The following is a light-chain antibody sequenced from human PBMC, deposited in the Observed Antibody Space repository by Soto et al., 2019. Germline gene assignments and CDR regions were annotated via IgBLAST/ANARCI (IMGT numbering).Light chain of an antibody. CDR1: QSISNW. Sequence: DIQMTQSPSTLSACVGDRVTITDGASQSISNWVAWYQLKSGKAPNLLIYKASTLETGVPSRFSGSGSGTEFTLTISTLQPDDFATYYCQHYASFSGTFGQGTKVDIK. CDR3: QHYASFSGT. CDR2: KAS. V-gene: IGKV1-5*03. J-gene: IGKJ1*01.